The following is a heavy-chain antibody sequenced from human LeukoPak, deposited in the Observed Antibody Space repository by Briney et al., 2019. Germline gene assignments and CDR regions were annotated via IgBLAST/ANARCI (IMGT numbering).Heavy chain of an antibody. Sequence: GGSLRLSCAASGFTFSSYAMSWVRQAPGKGLEWVSSISSSSSYIYYADSVKGRFTISRDNAKNSLYLQMNSLRAEDTAVYYCARVALWFGELSYYYYYYMDVWGKGTTVTISS. CDR2: ISSSSSYI. CDR1: GFTFSSYA. V-gene: IGHV3-21*01. CDR3: ARVALWFGELSYYYYYYMDV. J-gene: IGHJ6*03. D-gene: IGHD3-10*01.